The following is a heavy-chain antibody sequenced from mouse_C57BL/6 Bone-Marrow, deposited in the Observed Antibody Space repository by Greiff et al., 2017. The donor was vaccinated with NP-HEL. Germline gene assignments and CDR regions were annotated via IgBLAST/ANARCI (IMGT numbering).Heavy chain of an antibody. V-gene: IGHV1-62-2*01. J-gene: IGHJ2*01. D-gene: IGHD1-1*01. Sequence: QVQLKESGAELVKPGASVKLSCKASGYTFTEYSIHWVKQRPGQGLEWIGWFYPGSGSIKYNEKFKDKATLTADKSSSTVYMELSRLTSEDSAVYFCARHESVLRYFDYWGQGTTLTVSS. CDR1: GYTFTEYS. CDR3: ARHESVLRYFDY. CDR2: FYPGSGSI.